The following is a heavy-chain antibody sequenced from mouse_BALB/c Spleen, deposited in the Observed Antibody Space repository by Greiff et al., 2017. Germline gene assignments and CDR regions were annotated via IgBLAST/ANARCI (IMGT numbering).Heavy chain of an antibody. J-gene: IGHJ2*01. Sequence: EVNVVESGGGLVQPGGSLRLSCATSGFTFTDYYMSWVRQPPGKALEWLGFIRNKANGYTTEYSASVKGRFTISRDNSQSILYLQMNTLRAEDSATYYCARITTVVGGADYWGQGTTLTVSS. V-gene: IGHV7-3*02. CDR3: ARITTVVGGADY. D-gene: IGHD1-1*01. CDR1: GFTFTDYY. CDR2: IRNKANGYTT.